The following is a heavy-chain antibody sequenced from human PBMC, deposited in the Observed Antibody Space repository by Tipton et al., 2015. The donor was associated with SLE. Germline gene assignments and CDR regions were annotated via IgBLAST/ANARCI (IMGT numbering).Heavy chain of an antibody. CDR2: IGDSGRDT. D-gene: IGHD3-3*01. CDR3: ARGTYEFWSIMGMDV. J-gene: IGHJ6*02. Sequence: SLRLSCAASGFTFSNYEVIWVRQAPGKGREGVSYIGDSGRDTFYADSVKGRFTISRDNAKNLLYLQMNSLRSADTAVYYCARGTYEFWSIMGMDVWGQGTTVTVSS. V-gene: IGHV3-48*03. CDR1: GFTFSNYE.